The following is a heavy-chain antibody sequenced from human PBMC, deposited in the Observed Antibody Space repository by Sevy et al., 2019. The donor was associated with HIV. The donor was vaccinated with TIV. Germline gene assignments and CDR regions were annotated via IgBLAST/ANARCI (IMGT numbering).Heavy chain of an antibody. Sequence: SETLSLTCTVSGGSISSSSYYWGWIRQPPGKGLEWIGSIYYSGSTYYNPSLKSRVTISVDTSKNQFSLTLSSVTAADTAVYYCARHGSITIFLYRSWFDPWGQGTLVTVSS. V-gene: IGHV4-39*01. CDR1: GGSISSSSYY. J-gene: IGHJ5*02. CDR3: ARHGSITIFLYRSWFDP. D-gene: IGHD3-3*01. CDR2: IYYSGST.